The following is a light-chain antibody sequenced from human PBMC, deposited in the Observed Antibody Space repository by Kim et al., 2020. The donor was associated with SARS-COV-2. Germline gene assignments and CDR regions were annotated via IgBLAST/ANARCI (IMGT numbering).Light chain of an antibody. V-gene: IGLV4-69*01. CDR3: QTWGTGIHPHVV. CDR2: LNSDGSH. J-gene: IGLJ2*01. Sequence: HQQQPEKGPRYLMKLNSDGSHSKGDGIPDRFSGSSSGAERSLPISSLQSEDEADYYCQTWGTGIHPHVVFGGGTQLTVL.